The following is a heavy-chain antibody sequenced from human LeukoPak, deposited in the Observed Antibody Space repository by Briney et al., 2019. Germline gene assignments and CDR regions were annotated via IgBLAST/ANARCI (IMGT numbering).Heavy chain of an antibody. CDR3: ATEVYYYGSGSLIDY. D-gene: IGHD3-10*01. V-gene: IGHV1-46*01. Sequence: ASVKVSCKASGYTFTSYYMHWVRQAPGQGLEWMGIINPSGGSTSYAQKFQGRVTMTRDTSTSTVYMELSSLRSEDTAVYYCATEVYYYGSGSLIDYWGQGTLVTVSS. J-gene: IGHJ4*02. CDR1: GYTFTSYY. CDR2: INPSGGST.